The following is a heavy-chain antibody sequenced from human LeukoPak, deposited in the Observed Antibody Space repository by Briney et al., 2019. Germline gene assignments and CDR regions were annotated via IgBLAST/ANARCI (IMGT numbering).Heavy chain of an antibody. V-gene: IGHV1-2*02. Sequence: ASVKVSCKASGYTFTGYYIHWVRQAPGQGLEWVGLVNPNNGDTKFAQKFQGRVTMTRDTSVSTAYMELSRLTSDDTAVYYCARDSRVANGDYWGQGTLVTVSS. D-gene: IGHD3-10*01. CDR3: ARDSRVANGDY. CDR2: VNPNNGDT. J-gene: IGHJ4*02. CDR1: GYTFTGYY.